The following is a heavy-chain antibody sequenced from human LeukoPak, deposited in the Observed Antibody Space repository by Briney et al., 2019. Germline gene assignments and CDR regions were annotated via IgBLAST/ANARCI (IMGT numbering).Heavy chain of an antibody. J-gene: IGHJ6*02. CDR1: GFTFSNYE. V-gene: IGHV3-48*03. CDR2: ISSSGSTI. CDR3: ARASAPPTYYYYYGMDV. Sequence: GGSLRLSCAASGFTFSNYEMNWVRQAPGKGLEWLSYISSSGSTIYYADSVKGRLTVSRDNTKNSLYLQMNSLRAEDTALYYCARASAPPTYYYYYGMDVWGQGTTVTVSS.